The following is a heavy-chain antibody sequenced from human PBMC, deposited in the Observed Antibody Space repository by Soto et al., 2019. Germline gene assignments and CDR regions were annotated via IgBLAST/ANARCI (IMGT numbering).Heavy chain of an antibody. Sequence: QVQLVESGGGVVQPGRSLRLSCAASGFTFSSYGMHWVRQAPGTGLEWLAVISYDGSNKYYADSVKGRFTISRDNSKNTLYLQMNSLRAEDTDVYYCANRRWLQSEGAFDLWGRGTLVTVSS. V-gene: IGHV3-30*18. CDR3: ANRRWLQSEGAFDL. CDR1: GFTFSSYG. CDR2: ISYDGSNK. J-gene: IGHJ2*01. D-gene: IGHD5-12*01.